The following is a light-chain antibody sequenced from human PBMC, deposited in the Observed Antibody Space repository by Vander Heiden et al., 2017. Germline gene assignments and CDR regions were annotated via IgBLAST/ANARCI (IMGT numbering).Light chain of an antibody. CDR2: SNN. CDR3: AAWDDSLSGLWV. Sequence: QSVLTQPPSASGTPGQRVPIFCSGSSSNIGSNYVYWYQQLPGTAPKLLIYSNNQRPSGVPDRFSGSKSGTSASLAISGLRSEDEADYYCAAWDDSLSGLWVFGGGTKLTVL. CDR1: SSNIGSNY. J-gene: IGLJ3*02. V-gene: IGLV1-47*02.